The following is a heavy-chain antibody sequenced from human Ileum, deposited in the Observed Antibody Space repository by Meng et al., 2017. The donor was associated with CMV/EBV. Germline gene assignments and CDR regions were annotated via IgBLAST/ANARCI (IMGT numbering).Heavy chain of an antibody. V-gene: IGHV7-4-1*02. CDR2: IDTNTGNP. CDR1: GYPFTTNN. Sequence: SCKPSGYPFTTNNIIWVRQAPGQGPEWMGWIDTNTGNPTYAQAFTGRFVFSLDTSVNTAYLQITSLKAEDTAVYYCARDGLSGRYFDYWGQGTLVTVSS. CDR3: ARDGLSGRYFDY. J-gene: IGHJ4*02. D-gene: IGHD1-26*01.